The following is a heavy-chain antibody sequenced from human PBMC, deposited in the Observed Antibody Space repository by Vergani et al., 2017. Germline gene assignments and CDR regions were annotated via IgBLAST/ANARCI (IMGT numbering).Heavy chain of an antibody. V-gene: IGHV5-51*01. D-gene: IGHD2/OR15-2a*01. J-gene: IGHJ4*02. CDR3: AVVNGRDCNGSKYFDY. Sequence: EVQLVQSGAEVKKPGESLKISCQISGYSFTNYWIGWVRQMPGKGLEWMGIIHPADSDTRYSPSFQGQVTISAVKSISTAYLQRSSLRASDSAMYYCAVVNGRDCNGSKYFDYWGQGTLVTVSS. CDR2: IHPADSDT. CDR1: GYSFTNYW.